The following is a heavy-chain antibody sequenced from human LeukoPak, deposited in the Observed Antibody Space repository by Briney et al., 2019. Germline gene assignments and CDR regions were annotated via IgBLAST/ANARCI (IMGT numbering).Heavy chain of an antibody. D-gene: IGHD2-2*01. CDR3: AADGGYQLLRHYYYGMDV. V-gene: IGHV1-58*01. CDR1: GSTFTSSA. J-gene: IGHJ6*04. CDR2: IVVGSGDT. Sequence: TSVKVSCKASGSTFTSSAVQWVRQARGQRLELIGWIVVGSGDTNYAQKFEERVTITRDMSTSTAYMELSSLRSEDTAGYYCAADGGYQLLRHYYYGMDVWGKGTTVTVSS.